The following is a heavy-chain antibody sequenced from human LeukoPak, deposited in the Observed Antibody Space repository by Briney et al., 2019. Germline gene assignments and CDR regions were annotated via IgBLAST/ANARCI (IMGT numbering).Heavy chain of an antibody. D-gene: IGHD6-13*01. CDR3: ARGLPRYSSSWYVDY. V-gene: IGHV4-34*01. CDR1: GGSFSGYY. J-gene: IGHJ4*02. Sequence: SETLSVTCAVYGGSFSGYYWSWLRQPPGKGLEWIGEINHSGSTNYNPSLKSRVTISVDTSKNQFSLKLSSVTAADTAVYYCARGLPRYSSSWYVDYWGQGTLVTVSS. CDR2: INHSGST.